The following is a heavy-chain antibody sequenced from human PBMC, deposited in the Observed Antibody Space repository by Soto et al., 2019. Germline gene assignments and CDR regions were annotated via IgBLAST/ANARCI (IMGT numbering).Heavy chain of an antibody. J-gene: IGHJ4*02. V-gene: IGHV3-30*04. Sequence: QVQLVESGGGVVQPGTSLRLSCAASGFTFSSYPFHWVRQAPGKGLEWVAVIGFDGIIKLYADSVKGRFTISRDDSKNTLYLQMNSLRDEDTAVYYAARDLFRGTPDYFDYWGQGTLVTVSS. CDR3: ARDLFRGTPDYFDY. CDR1: GFTFSSYP. CDR2: IGFDGIIK. D-gene: IGHD3-10*01.